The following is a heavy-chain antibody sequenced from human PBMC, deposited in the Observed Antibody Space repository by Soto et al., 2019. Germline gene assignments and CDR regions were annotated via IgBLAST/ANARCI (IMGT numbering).Heavy chain of an antibody. Sequence: QVQLVQSGAEVKKPGASVKVSCKASGGTFSSYAISWVRQAPGQGLEWMGGIIPIFGTANYAQKFQGRVTITADESTSTAYMELSSLRSEDTAVYYCARSTSIRKGSGSYIDYWGQGTLVTVSS. CDR1: GGTFSSYA. V-gene: IGHV1-69*01. D-gene: IGHD3-10*01. CDR2: IIPIFGTA. CDR3: ARSTSIRKGSGSYIDY. J-gene: IGHJ4*02.